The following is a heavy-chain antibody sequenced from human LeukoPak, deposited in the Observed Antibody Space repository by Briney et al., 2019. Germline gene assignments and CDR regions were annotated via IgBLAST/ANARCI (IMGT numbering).Heavy chain of an antibody. V-gene: IGHV3-23*01. CDR3: AELGITMIGGV. J-gene: IGHJ6*04. CDR1: GYSFTSYW. D-gene: IGHD3-10*02. CDR2: ISGSGGST. Sequence: GESLKISCKGSGYSFTSYWIGWVRQAPGKGLEWVSAISGSGGSTYYADSVKGRFTISRDIAKNSLYLQMNSLRTEDTAVYYCAELGITMIGGVWGKGTTVTISS.